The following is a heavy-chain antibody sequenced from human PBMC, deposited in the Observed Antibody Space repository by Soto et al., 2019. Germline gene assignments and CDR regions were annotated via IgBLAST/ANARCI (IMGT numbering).Heavy chain of an antibody. D-gene: IGHD3-9*01. CDR2: IKQDGSEK. V-gene: IGHV3-7*05. CDR1: GFTFSSYW. Sequence: GGSLRLSCAASGFTFSSYWMSWVRQAPGKGLEWVANIKQDGSEKYYVDSVKGRFTISRDNAKNSLYLQMNSLRAEDTAVYYCARGVTGYYIYYYGMDVWGQGTTVTVSS. J-gene: IGHJ6*02. CDR3: ARGVTGYYIYYYGMDV.